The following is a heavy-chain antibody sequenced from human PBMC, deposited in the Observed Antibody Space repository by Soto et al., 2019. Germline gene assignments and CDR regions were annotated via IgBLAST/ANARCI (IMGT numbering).Heavy chain of an antibody. CDR3: TSKFGQLLADAFDI. D-gene: IGHD3-10*01. CDR2: MYYSGST. V-gene: IGHV4-39*07. CDR1: GAFISRSSYY. Sequence: SETLSLTCTVSGAFISRSSYYWGWVRQPPGKGLEWIGSMYYSGSTIYNPSLQSRVTISVDTSKNEFSLKMSSVTDADTAVYYCTSKFGQLLADAFDIWGQGTMVTVSS. J-gene: IGHJ3*02.